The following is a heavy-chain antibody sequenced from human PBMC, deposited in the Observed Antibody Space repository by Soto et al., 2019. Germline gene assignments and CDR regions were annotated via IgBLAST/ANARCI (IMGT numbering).Heavy chain of an antibody. J-gene: IGHJ6*02. CDR3: ARAPPRGIAAPGTWGSGMDV. Sequence: QVQVVESGGGVVQPGRSLRLSCAASGFSFSSCAMHWVRQAPGKGLEWVAVISYDGNNKYYADSVKGRITISRDSSKNMVYLQMNSLRPEDTAVYYCARAPPRGIAAPGTWGSGMDVWGQGTTVTVSS. CDR1: GFSFSSCA. V-gene: IGHV3-30-3*01. CDR2: ISYDGNNK. D-gene: IGHD6-13*01.